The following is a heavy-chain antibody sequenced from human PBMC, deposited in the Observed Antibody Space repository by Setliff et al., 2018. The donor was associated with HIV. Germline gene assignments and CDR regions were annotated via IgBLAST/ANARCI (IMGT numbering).Heavy chain of an antibody. Sequence: ASVKVSCKASGYTFSTYGISWVRQAPGQGLEWMGWISAYNGNTNYAQKLQGRVTVTTDTSTSTAYMELRSLGSEDTAVYYCAGGLVSQKVPFDPWGQGTLVTVS. CDR3: AGGLVSQKVPFDP. D-gene: IGHD1-1*01. CDR2: ISAYNGNT. V-gene: IGHV1-18*01. CDR1: GYTFSTYG. J-gene: IGHJ5*02.